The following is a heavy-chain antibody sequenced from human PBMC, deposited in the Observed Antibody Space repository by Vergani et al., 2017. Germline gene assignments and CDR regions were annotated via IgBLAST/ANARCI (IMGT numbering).Heavy chain of an antibody. CDR2: IYYSGST. J-gene: IGHJ4*02. CDR3: GRHFVSGYYEYYFDY. V-gene: IGHV4-39*01. Sequence: QLQLQESGPGLVKPSETLSLTCTVSGGSISSSSYYWGWIRQPPGKGLEWVGSIYYSGSTYYNPSLKSRVTISVGTSKNPFSLKLRSVPAADTAVYYCGRHFVSGYYEYYFDYWGQGTLVTVSS. D-gene: IGHD3-22*01. CDR1: GGSISSSSYY.